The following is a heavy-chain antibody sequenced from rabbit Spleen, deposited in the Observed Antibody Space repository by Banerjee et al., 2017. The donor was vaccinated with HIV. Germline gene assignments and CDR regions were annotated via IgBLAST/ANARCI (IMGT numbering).Heavy chain of an antibody. V-gene: IGHV1S45*01. J-gene: IGHJ4*01. CDR1: GFSFSSGYD. Sequence: QEQLVESGGGLVKPGASLTLSCTASGFSFSSGYDMSCGRQAPGKGLEWIGFIYTGNGKNYYASWAKGRFTISKTSSTTVPLQVTSLTAADTATYFCTRDDGSGHYIDGYFNLWGQGTLVTVS. D-gene: IGHD1-1*01. CDR2: IYTGNGKN. CDR3: TRDDGSGHYIDGYFNL.